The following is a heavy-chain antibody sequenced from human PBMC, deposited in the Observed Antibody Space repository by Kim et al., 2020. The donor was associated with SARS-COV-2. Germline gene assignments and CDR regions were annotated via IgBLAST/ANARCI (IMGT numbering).Heavy chain of an antibody. V-gene: IGHV4-34*01. D-gene: IGHD3-22*01. J-gene: IGHJ4*02. Sequence: NPSLRSRVTISVDTSKNQFSLKLSSVTAADTAVYYCARARYDSSGYYYDYWGQGTLVTVSS. CDR3: ARARYDSSGYYYDY.